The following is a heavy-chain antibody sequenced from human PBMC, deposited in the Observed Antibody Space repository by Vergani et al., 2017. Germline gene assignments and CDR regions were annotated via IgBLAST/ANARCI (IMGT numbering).Heavy chain of an antibody. Sequence: QVQLQQWGAGLLKPSETLSLTCAVYGGSFSGYYWSWIRQPPGKGLEGIGEINHSGSTNYNPSLKSRVTISVDTSKNQFSLKLSSVTAADTAVYYCARDAKSAAREPDWFDPWGQGTLVTVSS. CDR2: INHSGST. CDR3: ARDAKSAAREPDWFDP. J-gene: IGHJ5*02. CDR1: GGSFSGYY. D-gene: IGHD2-15*01. V-gene: IGHV4-34*01.